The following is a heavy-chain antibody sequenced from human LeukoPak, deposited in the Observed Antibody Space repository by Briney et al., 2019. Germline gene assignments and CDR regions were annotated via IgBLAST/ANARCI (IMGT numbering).Heavy chain of an antibody. CDR3: ARDPSSKAAAGRGDY. CDR2: IWYDGSNK. CDR1: GFTFSSYG. J-gene: IGHJ4*02. Sequence: GRSLRLSCAASGFTFSSYGMHWVRQAPGKGLEWVAVIWYDGSNKYYADSVKGRFTISRDNSKSTLYLQMNSLRAEDAAVYYCARDPSSKAAAGRGDYWGQGTLVTVSS. V-gene: IGHV3-33*01. D-gene: IGHD6-13*01.